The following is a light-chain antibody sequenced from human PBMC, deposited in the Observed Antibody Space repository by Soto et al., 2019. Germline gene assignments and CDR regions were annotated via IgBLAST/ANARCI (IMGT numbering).Light chain of an antibody. V-gene: IGKV1-5*03. Sequence: DIQMTQSPSTLSASVGDRVTITCRASQSISSWLAWYKQTPGKAPKLLIYKASSLESGVPSTFSGSGSGTEFTLTISSLQPDDFATYYCQQYNTYPSTFGQGTKLDIK. CDR1: QSISSW. CDR3: QQYNTYPST. CDR2: KAS. J-gene: IGKJ2*01.